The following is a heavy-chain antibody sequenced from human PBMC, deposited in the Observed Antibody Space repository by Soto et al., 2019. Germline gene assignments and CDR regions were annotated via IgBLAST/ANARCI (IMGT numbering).Heavy chain of an antibody. J-gene: IGHJ6*03. Sequence: SETLSLTCTVSGGSISSYYWSWIRQPPGKGLEWIGYIYYSGRTNYNPSLKSRDTISVDTSKNQFSLKLSSVTAADTAVYYCARRGDYRYYYYMDVWGKGTTVTVSS. CDR2: IYYSGRT. CDR3: ARRGDYRYYYYMDV. D-gene: IGHD4-4*01. CDR1: GGSISSYY. V-gene: IGHV4-59*08.